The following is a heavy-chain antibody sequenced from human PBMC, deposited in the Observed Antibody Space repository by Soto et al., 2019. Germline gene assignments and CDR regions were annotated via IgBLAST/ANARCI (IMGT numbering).Heavy chain of an antibody. V-gene: IGHV3-48*02. Sequence: EVQLVESGGGLVQPGGSLRLSCAASGFTFSSYSMNWVRQAPGKGLEWVSYISSSSSTIYYADSVKGRFTISRDNTKNSLYLKMNRQRDEDTAVYYCARGGGYYDYVWGSYRYIDFQHWGQGTLVTVSS. J-gene: IGHJ1*01. CDR1: GFTFSSYS. CDR2: ISSSSSTI. D-gene: IGHD3-16*02. CDR3: ARGGGYYDYVWGSYRYIDFQH.